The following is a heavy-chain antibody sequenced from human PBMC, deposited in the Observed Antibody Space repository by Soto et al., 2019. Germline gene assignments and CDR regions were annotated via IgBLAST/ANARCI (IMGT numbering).Heavy chain of an antibody. V-gene: IGHV5-51*01. CDR2: IYPGDSDT. D-gene: IGHD6-6*01. CDR1: GYSFTSYW. J-gene: IGHJ6*02. Sequence: PGESLKISCKGSGYSFTSYWIGWVRQMPGKGLEWMGIIYPGDSDTRYSPSFQGQVTISADKSISTAYLQWSSLKASDTAMYYCARFSAIPSIAARVGDYYYGMDVWGQGTTVTVSS. CDR3: ARFSAIPSIAARVGDYYYGMDV.